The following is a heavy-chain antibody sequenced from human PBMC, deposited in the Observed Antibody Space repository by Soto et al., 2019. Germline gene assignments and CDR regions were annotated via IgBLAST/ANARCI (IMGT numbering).Heavy chain of an antibody. J-gene: IGHJ6*03. V-gene: IGHV4-59*08. CDR3: ARTGTEPYWNYYYMDV. CDR1: GGSISSYY. D-gene: IGHD3-3*02. Sequence: SETLSLTCTVSGGSISSYYWSWIRQPPGKGLEWIGYIYYSGSTNYNPSLKSRVTISVDTSKNQFSLKLSSVTAADTAVYYCARTGTEPYWNYYYMDVWGKGTTVTGSS. CDR2: IYYSGST.